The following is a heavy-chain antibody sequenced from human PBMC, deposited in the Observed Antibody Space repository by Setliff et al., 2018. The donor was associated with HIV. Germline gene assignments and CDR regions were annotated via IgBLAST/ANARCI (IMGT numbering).Heavy chain of an antibody. CDR1: GYSISSGYY. D-gene: IGHD3-22*01. CDR2: IYQTGST. V-gene: IGHV4-38-2*02. CDR3: TRQAWDSKSSGYFSDC. Sequence: SETLSLTCSVSGYSISSGYYWGWIRQSPGKGLEWIGSIYQTGSTYYNPSFKSRVTVSLDMSKNQFSLRLASVTAADTAVYYCTRQAWDSKSSGYFSDCWGQGTLVTVSS. J-gene: IGHJ4*02.